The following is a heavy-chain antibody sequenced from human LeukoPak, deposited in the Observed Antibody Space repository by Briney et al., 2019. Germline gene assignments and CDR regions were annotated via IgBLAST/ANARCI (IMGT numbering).Heavy chain of an antibody. J-gene: IGHJ4*02. V-gene: IGHV3-21*01. Sequence: GGSLRLSCAASVLTFSSYSMNWVRQAPGKGLEWVSSISSSSSYIYYADSVKGRFTISRDNAKNSPYLQMNSLRAEDTAVYYCARGDYDSSGYPQLTFDYWGQGTLVTVSS. CDR3: ARGDYDSSGYPQLTFDY. CDR2: ISSSSSYI. CDR1: VLTFSSYS. D-gene: IGHD3-22*01.